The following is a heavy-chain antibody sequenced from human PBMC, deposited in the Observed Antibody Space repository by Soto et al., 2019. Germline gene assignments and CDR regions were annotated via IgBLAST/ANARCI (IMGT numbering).Heavy chain of an antibody. J-gene: IGHJ5*02. CDR1: GFTVSNYE. CDR2: INIGGDT. D-gene: IGHD6-6*01. V-gene: IGHV3-13*01. CDR3: VRGEMCSSSGHTWFDP. Sequence: PGGSLRLSCAASGFTVSNYEMHWVRQGTGKGLEWVSRINIGGDTFYSGSVKGRFTVSRENARNSAYLQMNSLRVGDTAVYYCVRGEMCSSSGHTWFDPWGQGVLVTVSS.